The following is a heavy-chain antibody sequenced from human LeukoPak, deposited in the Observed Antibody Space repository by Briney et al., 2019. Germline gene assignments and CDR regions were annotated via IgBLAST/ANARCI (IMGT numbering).Heavy chain of an antibody. CDR1: GGSISSSNW. V-gene: IGHV4-4*02. CDR3: AREYSSGWRNNYYYMDV. CDR2: IYHSGST. J-gene: IGHJ6*03. Sequence: PSGTLSLTCAVSGGSISSSNWWSWVRQPPGKGLEWIGEIYHSGSTNYNPSLKSRVTISVDKSKNQFSLKQSSVTAADTAVYYCAREYSSGWRNNYYYMDVWGKGTTVTVSS. D-gene: IGHD6-19*01.